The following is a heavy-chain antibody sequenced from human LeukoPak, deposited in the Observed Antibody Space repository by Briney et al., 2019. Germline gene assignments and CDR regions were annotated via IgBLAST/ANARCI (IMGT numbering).Heavy chain of an antibody. CDR2: IYYSGST. V-gene: IGHV4-59*11. CDR3: ARGPYSSNYLQEYYFDP. J-gene: IGHJ4*02. D-gene: IGHD6-13*01. CDR1: GGSIRSHY. Sequence: SETLSLTCSVSGGSIRSHYWSWIRQPPGKGLEWIGYIYYSGSTTYNPSLKSRATISVDTSKNQFSLRLNSVTAADTAMYYCARGPYSSNYLQEYYFDPWGQGTLVTVSS.